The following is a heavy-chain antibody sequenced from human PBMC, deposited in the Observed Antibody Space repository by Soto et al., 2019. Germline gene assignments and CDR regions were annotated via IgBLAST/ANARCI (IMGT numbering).Heavy chain of an antibody. V-gene: IGHV3-23*04. Sequence: DVQLVESGGGLVQPGGSLRFSCAAPGINFLTNAMAWVRQAPGKGLEWVSIISSSGITYYADSVKGRFTISRDISKSTLFLPMNSLRVEHTVAYYCTKMGTSIWYMDYFHYWGRRSLVTVSS. CDR3: TKMGTSIWYMDYFHY. CDR1: GINFLTNA. CDR2: ISSSGIT. D-gene: IGHD3-3*02. J-gene: IGHJ4*02.